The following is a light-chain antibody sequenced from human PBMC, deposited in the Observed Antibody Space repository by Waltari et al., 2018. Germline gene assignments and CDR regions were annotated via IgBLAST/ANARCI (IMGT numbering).Light chain of an antibody. CDR3: QQYNNWPPWT. CDR2: GAS. V-gene: IGKV3-15*01. J-gene: IGKJ1*01. Sequence: EIVMTQSPATLSVSPGERATLSCRASQSVRNNLVWYQQKPGQAPRLLIYGASTRVTGSPASFSGSGSGTEFTLTNSSLQSEDFAVYYCQQYNNWPPWTFGQGTKVEIK. CDR1: QSVRNN.